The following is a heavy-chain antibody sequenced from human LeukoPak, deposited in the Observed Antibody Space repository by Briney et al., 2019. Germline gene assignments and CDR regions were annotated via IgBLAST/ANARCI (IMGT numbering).Heavy chain of an antibody. CDR2: ISGNGGNT. D-gene: IGHD6-13*01. CDR1: GFTFSSYA. Sequence: PGGSLRLSCAASGFTFSSYAMSWVRQAPGKGLEWVSVISGNGGNTYYADSAKARFTISRDNSKNTVYLQMNSLRAEDTAVYYRAKDSAAAAGSTSDWGQGTLVTVSS. V-gene: IGHV3-23*01. CDR3: AKDSAAAAGSTSD. J-gene: IGHJ4*02.